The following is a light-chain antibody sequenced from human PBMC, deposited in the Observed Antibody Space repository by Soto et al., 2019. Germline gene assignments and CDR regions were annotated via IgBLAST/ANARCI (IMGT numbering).Light chain of an antibody. CDR1: QGIASY. V-gene: IGKV1-9*01. CDR3: QHLHSFPYT. CDR2: AAS. J-gene: IGKJ2*01. Sequence: IQLTQSPSSLSASVGDRVTITCRASQGIASYLAWYQQKPGKAPKLLIYAASTLQSGVPSRVSGSGSGADFNLPLNSLQPEEFANYYPQHLHSFPYTFGQGNKPEIK.